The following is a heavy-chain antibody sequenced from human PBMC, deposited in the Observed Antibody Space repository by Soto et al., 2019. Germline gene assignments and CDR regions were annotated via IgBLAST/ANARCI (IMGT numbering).Heavy chain of an antibody. CDR1: GFTFSSYG. CDR3: ARDKGDLYYFDY. J-gene: IGHJ4*02. D-gene: IGHD3-16*01. CDR2: IWYDGSNK. Sequence: QVQLVESGGGVVQPGRSLRLSCAASGFTFSSYGMHWVRQAPGKGLEWVAVIWYDGSNKYYADSVKGRFTISRDNSKNTLYLQMNSLRAEDTAMYYCARDKGDLYYFDYWGQGTLVTVSS. V-gene: IGHV3-33*01.